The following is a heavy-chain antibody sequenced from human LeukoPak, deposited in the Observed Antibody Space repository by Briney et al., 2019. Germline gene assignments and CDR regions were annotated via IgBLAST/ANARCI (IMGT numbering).Heavy chain of an antibody. D-gene: IGHD5-24*01. J-gene: IGHJ4*02. V-gene: IGHV4-34*01. CDR1: GGSFSGYY. CDR3: ARGRAVGMATTRRRGPHYFDY. CDR2: INHSGST. Sequence: PSETLSLTCAVYGGSFSGYYWSWIRQPPGKGLEWIGEINHSGSTNYNPSLKSRVTISVDTSKNQFSLKLSSVTAADTAVYYCARGRAVGMATTRRRGPHYFDYWGQGTLVTVSS.